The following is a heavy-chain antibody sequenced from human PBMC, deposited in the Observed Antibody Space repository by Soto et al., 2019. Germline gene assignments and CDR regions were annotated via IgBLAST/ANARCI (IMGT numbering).Heavy chain of an antibody. D-gene: IGHD3-10*01. CDR2: IYYSGST. CDR3: ARGSVVRGATSSHWFEP. V-gene: IGHV4-59*01. Sequence: SETLSLTCTVSGGSISSYYWIWIRQPPGKGLEWIGYIYYSGSTNYNPSLKSRVAISVDTSKNQFSLKLSSVTAADTAVYYCARGSVVRGATSSHWFEPWGQGTLVTLSS. CDR1: GGSISSYY. J-gene: IGHJ5*02.